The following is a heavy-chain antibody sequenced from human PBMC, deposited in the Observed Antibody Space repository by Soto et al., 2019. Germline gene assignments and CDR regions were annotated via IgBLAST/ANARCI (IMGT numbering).Heavy chain of an antibody. CDR3: ARHHAGIAAAAPPYNWFDP. CDR2: IYYSGST. J-gene: IGHJ5*02. CDR1: GGSISSSSYY. D-gene: IGHD6-13*01. Sequence: PSETLSLTCTVSGGSISSSSYYWGWIRQPPGKGLEWIGSIYYSGSTYYNPSLKSRVTISVDTSKNQFSLKLSSVTAADTAVYYCARHHAGIAAAAPPYNWFDPWGQGTLVTVSS. V-gene: IGHV4-39*01.